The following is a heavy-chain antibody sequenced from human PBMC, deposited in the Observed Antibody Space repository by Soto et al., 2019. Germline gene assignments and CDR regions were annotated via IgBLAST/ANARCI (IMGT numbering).Heavy chain of an antibody. D-gene: IGHD6-13*01. V-gene: IGHV1-18*01. Sequence: QVQLVQSGAEVKKPGASVKVSCKASGYTFTSYGISWVRQAPGQGLEWMGWISAYNGNTNYAQKLQGRVTMTTDTATGTAYMERRSLRSDDTAVYYCAREVPLRLRGMTGFDYWGQGTLVTVSS. CDR3: AREVPLRLRGMTGFDY. CDR2: ISAYNGNT. J-gene: IGHJ4*02. CDR1: GYTFTSYG.